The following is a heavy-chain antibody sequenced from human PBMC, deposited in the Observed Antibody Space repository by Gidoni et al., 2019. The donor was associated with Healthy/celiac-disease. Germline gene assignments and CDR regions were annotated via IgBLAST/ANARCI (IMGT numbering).Heavy chain of an antibody. Sequence: QITLKESGPPLVKPTQTLTLTCTFSGFSLSTSGVGVGWIRQPPRKALAWLALIYWDDDKRYSPSLKGRLTITKDTSKNQVALTMTNMDPVDTATYYCAHFGDSWYFDLWGRGTLVTVSS. J-gene: IGHJ2*01. D-gene: IGHD3-10*01. CDR3: AHFGDSWYFDL. CDR1: GFSLSTSGVG. V-gene: IGHV2-5*02. CDR2: IYWDDDK.